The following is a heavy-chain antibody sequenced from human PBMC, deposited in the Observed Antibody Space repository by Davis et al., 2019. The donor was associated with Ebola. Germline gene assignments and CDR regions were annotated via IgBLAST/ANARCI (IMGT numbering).Heavy chain of an antibody. CDR1: GGTFSSYA. Sequence: AASVKVSCKASGGTFSSYAISWVRQAPGQGLEWMGGIIPIFGTANYAQKFQGRVTITADESTSTAYMELRSLRSDDTAVYYCARGITMVRGYDWFDPWGQGTLVTVSS. CDR3: ARGITMVRGYDWFDP. D-gene: IGHD3-10*01. J-gene: IGHJ5*02. V-gene: IGHV1-69*13. CDR2: IIPIFGTA.